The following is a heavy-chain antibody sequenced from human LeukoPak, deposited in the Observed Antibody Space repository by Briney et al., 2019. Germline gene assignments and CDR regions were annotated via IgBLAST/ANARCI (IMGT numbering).Heavy chain of an antibody. Sequence: SETLSLTCTVSGGSISSYCWSWIRQPPGKGLEWIGYIYYSGSTNYNPSLKSRVTISVDTSKNQFSLKLSSVTAADTAVYYCARALAYDYVWGSYGGAFDIWGQGTMVTVSS. J-gene: IGHJ3*02. CDR2: IYYSGST. CDR1: GGSISSYC. V-gene: IGHV4-59*01. CDR3: ARALAYDYVWGSYGGAFDI. D-gene: IGHD3-16*01.